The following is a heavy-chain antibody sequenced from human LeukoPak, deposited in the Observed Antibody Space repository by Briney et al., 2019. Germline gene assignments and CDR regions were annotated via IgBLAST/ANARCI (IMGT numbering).Heavy chain of an antibody. CDR2: ISSSGSTI. J-gene: IGHJ4*02. V-gene: IGHV3-11*04. Sequence: GGSLRLSCAASGFTFSDYYMSWIRQAPGKGLEWVSYISSSGSTIYYADSVKGRFTISRDNAKNSLYLQMNSLRAEDTAVYYCARDSLGYPLDNYFDYWGQGTLVTVSS. CDR3: ARDSLGYPLDNYFDY. D-gene: IGHD5-12*01. CDR1: GFTFSDYY.